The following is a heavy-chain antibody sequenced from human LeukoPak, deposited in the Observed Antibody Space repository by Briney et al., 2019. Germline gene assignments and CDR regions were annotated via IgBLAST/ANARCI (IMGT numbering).Heavy chain of an antibody. Sequence: PGGSLRLSCAASGFTFSSYAMHWVRQAPGKGLEWVAVISYDGSNKYYADSVKGRFTISRDNSKNTLYLQMNSLRAEDTAVYYCARDSDAGYDYWGQGTLVTVSS. J-gene: IGHJ4*02. D-gene: IGHD3-9*01. V-gene: IGHV3-30-3*01. CDR2: ISYDGSNK. CDR1: GFTFSSYA. CDR3: ARDSDAGYDY.